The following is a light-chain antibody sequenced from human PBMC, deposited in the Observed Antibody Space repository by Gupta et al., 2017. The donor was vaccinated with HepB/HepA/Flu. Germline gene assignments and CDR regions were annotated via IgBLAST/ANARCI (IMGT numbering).Light chain of an antibody. CDR1: SSDVGGYNY. CDR3: CSYAGSYTFGV. CDR2: DVS. Sequence: HSALTQPRSVSGSPGQSATISCTGTSSDVGGYNYVSWYQQHPGKAPKLMIYDVSKRPSGVPDRFSGSKSGNTASLTISGLQAEDEADYFCCSYAGSYTFGVFGGGTKLTVL. V-gene: IGLV2-11*01. J-gene: IGLJ2*01.